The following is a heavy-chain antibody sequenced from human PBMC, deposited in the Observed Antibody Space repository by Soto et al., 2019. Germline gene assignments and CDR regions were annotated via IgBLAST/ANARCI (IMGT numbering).Heavy chain of an antibody. J-gene: IGHJ4*01. CDR1: GGSTHSYY. CDR2: VYYNGDT. V-gene: IGHV4-59*01. CDR3: ARGHGHGGSSFDY. D-gene: IGHD2-15*01. Sequence: QVQLQELGPGLVKPSETLSLTCTVSGGSTHSYYWAWIRQPPGKGLEWMGYVYYNGDTNYNPSLKSRVTISVDASTSQFSLTLTSVTPADTAGYYCARGHGHGGSSFDYWGHGTLVTVAS.